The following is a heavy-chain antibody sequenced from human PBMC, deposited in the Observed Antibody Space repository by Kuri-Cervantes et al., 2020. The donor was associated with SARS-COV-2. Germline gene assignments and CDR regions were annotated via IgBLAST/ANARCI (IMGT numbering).Heavy chain of an antibody. CDR2: IKQDGSEK. Sequence: ETLSLTCTVSGGSISSSSYYWGWIRQPPGKGLEWVANIKQDGSEKYYVDSVKGRFTISRDNAKNSLYLQMNSLRAEDTAVYYCARDGYYDSSGYYYVVYFQHWGQGTLVTVSS. V-gene: IGHV3-7*01. CDR3: ARDGYYDSSGYYYVVYFQH. J-gene: IGHJ1*01. CDR1: GGSISSSSYY. D-gene: IGHD3-22*01.